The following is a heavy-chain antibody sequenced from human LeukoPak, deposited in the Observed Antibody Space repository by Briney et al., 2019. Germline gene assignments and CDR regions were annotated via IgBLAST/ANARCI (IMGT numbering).Heavy chain of an antibody. V-gene: IGHV3-74*01. CDR3: ARTTHYYDSSGYSDGAFDI. CDR2: ISDDGSYT. Sequence: GGSLRLSCAASGFSFSSHWVHWVRQAPGKGLVWVSRISDDGSYTSNVDSVKGRFTISRDNVNNMLYLHMNSLRAEDTAVYYCARTTHYYDSSGYSDGAFDIWGQGTMVTVSS. CDR1: GFSFSSHW. J-gene: IGHJ3*02. D-gene: IGHD3-22*01.